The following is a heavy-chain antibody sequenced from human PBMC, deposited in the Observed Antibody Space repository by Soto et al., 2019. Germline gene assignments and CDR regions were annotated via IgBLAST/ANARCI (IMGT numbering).Heavy chain of an antibody. V-gene: IGHV3-30-3*01. D-gene: IGHD1-26*01. CDR1: GFTFSSYA. J-gene: IGHJ4*02. Sequence: GGSLRLSCAASGFTFSSYAMHLVRQAPGKGLEWVAVISYDGSNKYYADSVKGRFTVSRDNSKNTLYLQMNSLRAEDTAVYYCARVVGATTGYDYWGQATLVTVSS. CDR2: ISYDGSNK. CDR3: ARVVGATTGYDY.